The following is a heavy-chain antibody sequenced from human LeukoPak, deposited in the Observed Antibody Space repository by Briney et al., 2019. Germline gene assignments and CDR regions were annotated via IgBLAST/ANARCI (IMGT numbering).Heavy chain of an antibody. CDR1: GFTFSSYG. CDR3: AKDGPRVLRYFDWLLVGYGMDV. V-gene: IGHV3-30*18. D-gene: IGHD3-9*01. Sequence: GGSLRLSCAASGFTFSSYGMHWVRQAPGKGLEWVSVISYDGSNKYYADSVKGRFTISRDNSKNTLYLQMNSLRAEDTAVYYCAKDGPRVLRYFDWLLVGYGMDVWGQGTTVTVSS. J-gene: IGHJ6*02. CDR2: ISYDGSNK.